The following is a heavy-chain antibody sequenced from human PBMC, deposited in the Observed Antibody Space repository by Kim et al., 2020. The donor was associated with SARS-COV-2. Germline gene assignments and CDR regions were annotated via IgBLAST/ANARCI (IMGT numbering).Heavy chain of an antibody. CDR3: ARLDGGTVTTYYFDY. CDR1: GGSISSYY. D-gene: IGHD4-17*01. CDR2: IYYSGST. V-gene: IGHV4-59*08. Sequence: SETLSLTCTVSGGSISSYYWSWIRQPPGKGLEWIGYIYYSGSTNYNPSLKSRVTISVDTSKNQFSLKLSSVTAADTAVYYCARLDGGTVTTYYFDYWGQGTLVTVSS. J-gene: IGHJ4*02.